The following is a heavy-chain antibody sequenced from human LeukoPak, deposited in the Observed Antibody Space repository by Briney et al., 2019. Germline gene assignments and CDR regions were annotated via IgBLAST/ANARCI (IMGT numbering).Heavy chain of an antibody. CDR1: GGSISSSSYY. Sequence: SETLSLTCTVSGGSISSSSYYWGWIRQPPGKGLECIGTIYYSGSTYYNPSLKSRVTISVDTSKSQFSLKLSSVTAADTAVYYCATEVAGTPFLRYWGQGILVTVSS. CDR3: ATEVAGTPFLRY. CDR2: IYYSGST. D-gene: IGHD6-19*01. V-gene: IGHV4-39*07. J-gene: IGHJ4*02.